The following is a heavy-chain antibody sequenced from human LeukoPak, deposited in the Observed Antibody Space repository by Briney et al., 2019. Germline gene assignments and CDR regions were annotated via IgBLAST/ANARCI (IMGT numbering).Heavy chain of an antibody. CDR3: AVSYDSSGYDAFDI. CDR1: GFTFSDYY. CDR2: ISSSGSTI. Sequence: GGSLRLSCAASGFTFSDYYMSWIRQAPGKGLEWVSYISSSGSTIYYADSVKGRFTISRDNAKNSLYLQMNSLRAEDTAVYYCAVSYDSSGYDAFDIWGQGTMVTVSS. J-gene: IGHJ3*02. D-gene: IGHD3-22*01. V-gene: IGHV3-11*04.